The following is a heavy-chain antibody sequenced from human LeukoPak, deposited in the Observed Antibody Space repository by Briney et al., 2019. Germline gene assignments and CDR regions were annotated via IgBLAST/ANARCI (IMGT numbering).Heavy chain of an antibody. CDR1: GFTFSSYG. CDR3: ARGGPDYYDSSGYPPTSYYYYGMDV. V-gene: IGHV3-33*01. D-gene: IGHD3-22*01. CDR2: IWYDGSNK. J-gene: IGHJ6*02. Sequence: GGSLRLSCAASGFTFSSYGMHWVRQAPGKGLEWVAVIWYDGSNKYYADSVKGRFTISRDNSKNTLYLQMNSLRAEDTAVYYCARGGPDYYDSSGYPPTSYYYYGMDVWGQGTTVTVSS.